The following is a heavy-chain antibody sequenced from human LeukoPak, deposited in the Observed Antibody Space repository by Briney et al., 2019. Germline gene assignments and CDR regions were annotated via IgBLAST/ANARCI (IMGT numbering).Heavy chain of an antibody. Sequence: GVSLRLSCAASGFTFSSYSVNCVRQAPGEGLEWVLYISSSSSTIYYADCVKGRYTISRPNDKTSLYLKMNSLSAEHTAVYYCARDWFHAIDYWGQGTLVTVSS. CDR2: ISSSSSTI. CDR1: GFTFSSYS. D-gene: IGHD2/OR15-2a*01. J-gene: IGHJ4*02. V-gene: IGHV3-48*01. CDR3: ARDWFHAIDY.